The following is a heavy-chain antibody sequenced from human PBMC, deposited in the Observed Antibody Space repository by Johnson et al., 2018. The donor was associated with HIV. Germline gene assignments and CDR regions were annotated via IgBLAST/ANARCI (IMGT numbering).Heavy chain of an antibody. CDR3: ARGLSSGYSGYAFDI. D-gene: IGHD3-22*01. V-gene: IGHV3-30*02. J-gene: IGHJ3*02. CDR1: GFTFSSYG. Sequence: QVQLVESGGGVVQPGGSLRLSCAASGFTFSSYGMHWVRQAPGKGLEWVAFIRYDGRNKYYADSVKGRFTISRDNSKNTLYLQMNSLRAGDTAVYYCARGLSSGYSGYAFDIWGQGTMVTVSS. CDR2: IRYDGRNK.